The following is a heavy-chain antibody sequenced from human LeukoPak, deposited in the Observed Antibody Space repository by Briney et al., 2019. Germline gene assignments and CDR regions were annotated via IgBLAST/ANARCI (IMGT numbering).Heavy chain of an antibody. CDR3: ARGTMMVGP. J-gene: IGHJ5*02. V-gene: IGHV4-59*01. Sequence: PSETLSLTCTVSGGSIGSYYWSWIRQPPGKGLEWIGYINYSGTTNYNPSLKSRVGISVDTSKNQFSLKLSSVTAADTAVYYCARGTMMVGPWGQGTQVTVSS. CDR1: GGSIGSYY. CDR2: INYSGTT. D-gene: IGHD3-22*01.